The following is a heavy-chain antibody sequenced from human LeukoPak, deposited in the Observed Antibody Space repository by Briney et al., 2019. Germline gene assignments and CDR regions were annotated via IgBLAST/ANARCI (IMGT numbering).Heavy chain of an antibody. D-gene: IGHD6-19*01. CDR1: GGSISSSSYY. CDR2: IYYSGST. Sequence: SETLSLTCAVSGGSISSSSYYWGWIRQPPGKGLEWIGNIYYSGSTYYNPSLKSRVTISVDTSKNQFSLKLSSVTAADTAVYYCARGLAVAGTLFDYWGQGTLVTVSS. CDR3: ARGLAVAGTLFDY. J-gene: IGHJ4*02. V-gene: IGHV4-39*07.